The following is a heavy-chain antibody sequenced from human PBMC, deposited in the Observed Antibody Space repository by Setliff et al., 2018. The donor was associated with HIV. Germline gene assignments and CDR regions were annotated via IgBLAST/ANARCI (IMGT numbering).Heavy chain of an antibody. J-gene: IGHJ6*02. D-gene: IGHD2-21*01. CDR2: IYISGNT. V-gene: IGHV4-4*09. Sequence: PSETLSLTCTVSGDSINKYYWSWIRQPPGKGLEWIGYIYISGNTMYNPSLKSRVTMSLDTPKNQVSLKLTSVTAADTAVYYCARRSIVGSTRGYYYYALDVWGQGTMVTSP. CDR3: ARRSIVGSTRGYYYYALDV. CDR1: GDSINKYY.